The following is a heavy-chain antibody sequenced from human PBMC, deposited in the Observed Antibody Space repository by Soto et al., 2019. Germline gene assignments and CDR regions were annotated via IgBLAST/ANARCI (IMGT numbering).Heavy chain of an antibody. D-gene: IGHD4-17*01. V-gene: IGHV1-46*01. CDR1: GYTFTSYY. Sequence: ALVKVSCKASGYTFTSYYMHWVRRAHGQGLEWMGITNLSAGIKSSAQKFKGRVTMTRDTATSTVYMELSSLRSADPAVYYCARAGNYGDYVDAFDIWGRGTMVTVSS. CDR3: ARAGNYGDYVDAFDI. J-gene: IGHJ3*02. CDR2: TNLSAGIK.